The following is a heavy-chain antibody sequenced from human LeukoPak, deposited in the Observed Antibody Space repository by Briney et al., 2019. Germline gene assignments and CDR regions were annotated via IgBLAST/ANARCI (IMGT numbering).Heavy chain of an antibody. CDR3: AKHNSGNFIYFDS. J-gene: IGHJ4*02. CDR1: GFTFSTYA. V-gene: IGHV3-23*01. D-gene: IGHD1-26*01. Sequence: GGSLRLSCAASGFTFSTYAMSWVRQAPGKGLEWVSAIGGSSGSTNYADSVKGRFTLSRDNSKNTLYLQMNSLGAEDTAVYYCAKHNSGNFIYFDSWGQGALVTVSS. CDR2: IGGSSGST.